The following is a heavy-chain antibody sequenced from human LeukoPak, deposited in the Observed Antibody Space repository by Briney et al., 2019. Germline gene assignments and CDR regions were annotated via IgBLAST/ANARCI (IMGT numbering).Heavy chain of an antibody. CDR1: GFTFDDYG. Sequence: GGSLRLSCAASGFTFDDYGMSWVRQAPGKGLEWVSGINWNGGSTGYADSVKGRFTISRDNAKNSLYLQMNSLRAEDTALYYCARRRYYYGSGSYYYFDDWGQGTLVTVSS. CDR3: ARRRYYYGSGSYYYFDD. D-gene: IGHD3-10*01. CDR2: INWNGGST. J-gene: IGHJ4*02. V-gene: IGHV3-20*04.